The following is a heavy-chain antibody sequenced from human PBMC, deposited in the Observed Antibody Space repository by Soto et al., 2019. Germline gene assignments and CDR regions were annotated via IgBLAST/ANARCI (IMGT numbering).Heavy chain of an antibody. J-gene: IGHJ4*02. CDR1: GDSINSGDYY. V-gene: IGHV4-31*03. CDR3: ARARATGAPFDF. CDR2: IYYSGLT. Sequence: SDTLSLTCTVSGDSINSGDYYWSWNRHHPGNGLEWIGYIYYSGLTYYNPYLKSRVSISVDTSKNQFFLNLNSVTAAASAVYFWARARATGAPFDFWGQGNLSTVS. D-gene: IGHD1-1*01.